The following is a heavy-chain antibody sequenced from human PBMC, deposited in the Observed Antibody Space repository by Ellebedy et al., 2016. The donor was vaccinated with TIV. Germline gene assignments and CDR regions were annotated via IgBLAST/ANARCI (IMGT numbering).Heavy chain of an antibody. V-gene: IGHV3-21*01. Sequence: GGSLRLSXAASGFTFSSYSMNWVRQAPGKGLEWVSSISSSSSYIYYADSVKGRFTISRDNAKNSLYLQMNSLRAEDTAVYYCARDRTVPADYSYNDFDYWGQGTLVTVSS. J-gene: IGHJ4*02. CDR3: ARDRTVPADYSYNDFDY. D-gene: IGHD2-2*01. CDR1: GFTFSSYS. CDR2: ISSSSSYI.